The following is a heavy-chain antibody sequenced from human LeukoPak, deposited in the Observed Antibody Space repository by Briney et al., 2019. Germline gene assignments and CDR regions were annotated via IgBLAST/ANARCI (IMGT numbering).Heavy chain of an antibody. V-gene: IGHV4-59*01. Sequence: PSETLSLTCTVSGGSISSYYWSWVRQPPGKGLGWIGYVYYSGSNYNPSLKSRVTISVDTSKNQFSLKLSSVTAADTAVYYCARDYAYGYFDYWGQGTLVTVSS. J-gene: IGHJ4*02. CDR1: GGSISSYY. D-gene: IGHD3-16*01. CDR3: ARDYAYGYFDY. CDR2: VYYSGS.